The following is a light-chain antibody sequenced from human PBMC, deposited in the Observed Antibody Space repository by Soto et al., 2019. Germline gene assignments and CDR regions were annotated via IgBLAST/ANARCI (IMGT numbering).Light chain of an antibody. J-gene: IGKJ1*01. Sequence: DIVMTQSPDSLAVSLGERATINCNSSQTGLDSSNNKDYLTWYQQKPGQPPKLLIYWASTREFGVPDRFSGSGSGTDFTLTISSLQSEDFAVYYCQQYNNWPRTFGQGTKVDI. CDR2: WAS. CDR3: QQYNNWPRT. CDR1: QTGLDSSNNKDY. V-gene: IGKV4-1*01.